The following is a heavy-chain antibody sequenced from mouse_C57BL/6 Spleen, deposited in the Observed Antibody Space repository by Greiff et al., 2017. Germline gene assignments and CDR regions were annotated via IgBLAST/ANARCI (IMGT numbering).Heavy chain of an antibody. Sequence: VQLQQPGPELVKPGASVKLSCKASGYTFTSYWMHWVKQRPGQGLEWIGNINPSNGGTNYNEKFKSKATLTVDKSSSTAYMQLSSLTSEDSAVYYCARVGWLLPYFDYWGQGTTLTVSS. V-gene: IGHV1-53*01. CDR3: ARVGWLLPYFDY. D-gene: IGHD2-3*01. CDR1: GYTFTSYW. J-gene: IGHJ2*01. CDR2: INPSNGGT.